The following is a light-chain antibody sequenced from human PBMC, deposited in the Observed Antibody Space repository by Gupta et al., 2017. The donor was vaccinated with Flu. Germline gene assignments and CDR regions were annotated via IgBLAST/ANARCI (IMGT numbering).Light chain of an antibody. V-gene: IGLV8-61*01. J-gene: IGLJ2*01. CDR3: VLYMGSGFVI. CDR2: STN. CDR1: SGSVSTSYY. Sequence: SFSLSPGGTVTLTCGLSSGSVSTSYYPSWYQQTPGQAPRTLIYSTNTRSSRVPDRFSGSILGNKAALTITGAQADDESDYYCVLYMGSGFVIFGGGTKLTVL.